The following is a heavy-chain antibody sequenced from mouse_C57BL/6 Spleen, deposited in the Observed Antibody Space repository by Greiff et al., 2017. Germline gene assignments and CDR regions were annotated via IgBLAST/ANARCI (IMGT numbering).Heavy chain of an antibody. D-gene: IGHD3-2*02. J-gene: IGHJ4*01. Sequence: VQLQQSGAELVRPGASVKLSCTASGFTFNDDYMHWVQQRPEQGLEWVGWIGPENGATAYASKFQGKVTITADTSSNTAYLQLGSLTSEDTACYYCNAGQLRYYAMDYWGQGTSVTVSS. V-gene: IGHV14-4*01. CDR2: IGPENGAT. CDR3: NAGQLRYYAMDY. CDR1: GFTFNDDY.